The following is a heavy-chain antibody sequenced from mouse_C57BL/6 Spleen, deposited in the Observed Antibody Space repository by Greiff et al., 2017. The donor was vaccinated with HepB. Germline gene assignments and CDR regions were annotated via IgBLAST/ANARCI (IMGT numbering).Heavy chain of an antibody. CDR1: GYTFTSYW. Sequence: QVHVKQPGAELVKPGASVKLSCKASGYTFTSYWMHWVKQRPGRGLEWIGRIDPNSGGTKYNEKFKSKATLTVDKPSSTAYMQLSSLTSEDSAVYYCARRDGYYGYYAMDYWGQGTSVTVSS. J-gene: IGHJ4*01. CDR2: IDPNSGGT. CDR3: ARRDGYYGYYAMDY. V-gene: IGHV1-72*01. D-gene: IGHD2-3*01.